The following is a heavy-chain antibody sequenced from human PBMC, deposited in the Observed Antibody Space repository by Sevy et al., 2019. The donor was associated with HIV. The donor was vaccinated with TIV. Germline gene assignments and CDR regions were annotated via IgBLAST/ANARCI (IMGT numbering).Heavy chain of an antibody. J-gene: IGHJ3*02. Sequence: ASVKVSCKAFGGTFSSYAISWVRQAPGQGLEWMGGIIPISATANYAQKFQGRVTITADESTSTAYMEMSGLRSEDMAVYYCASTDYYDSDGYYLYAFDIWGQGTMVTVSS. D-gene: IGHD3-22*01. CDR3: ASTDYYDSDGYYLYAFDI. V-gene: IGHV1-69*13. CDR1: GGTFSSYA. CDR2: IIPISATA.